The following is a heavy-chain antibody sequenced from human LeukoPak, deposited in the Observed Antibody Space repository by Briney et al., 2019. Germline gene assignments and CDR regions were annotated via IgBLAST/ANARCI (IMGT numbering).Heavy chain of an antibody. V-gene: IGHV3-21*01. CDR3: AREDGYCSGGNCYSYFDS. CDR2: INSGSTYT. CDR1: GFTFSSYM. Sequence: GGSLRLSCAASGFTFSSYMMNWVRQAPGKGLEWVSSINSGSTYTYYTESVKGRFTVSRDNAKNSLFLQMNSLRAEDTAIYYCAREDGYCSGGNCYSYFDSWGQGTLVTVSS. D-gene: IGHD2-15*01. J-gene: IGHJ4*02.